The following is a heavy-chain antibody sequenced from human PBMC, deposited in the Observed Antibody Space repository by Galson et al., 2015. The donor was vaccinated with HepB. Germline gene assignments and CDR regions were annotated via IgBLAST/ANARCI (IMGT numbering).Heavy chain of an antibody. V-gene: IGHV3-23*01. CDR3: ANRRVGVFPENWFDP. CDR1: GFTFSSYA. Sequence: SLRLSCAASGFTFSSYAMSWVRQAPGKGLEWVSAISGSGGSTYYADSVKGRFTISRDNSKNTLYLQMNSLRAEDTAVYYCANRRVGVFPENWFDPWGQGTLVTVSS. J-gene: IGHJ5*02. CDR2: ISGSGGST. D-gene: IGHD1-26*01.